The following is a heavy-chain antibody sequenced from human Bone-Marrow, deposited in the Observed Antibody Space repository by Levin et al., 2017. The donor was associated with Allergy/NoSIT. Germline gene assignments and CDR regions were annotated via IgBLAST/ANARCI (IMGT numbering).Heavy chain of an antibody. CDR1: GFAFSSYA. V-gene: IGHV3-23*01. D-gene: IGHD2-8*02. Sequence: TGGSLRLSCAGSGFAFSSYAMSWVRQAPGKGLEWVSAISGSGFDTYYADSVQGRFTISRDNSKNTLYLQMNSLRAEDTAVYYGAKERIGYCTGGVCPPVMGHFENWGQGTLVTVSS. CDR2: ISGSGFDT. J-gene: IGHJ4*02. CDR3: AKERIGYCTGGVCPPVMGHFEN.